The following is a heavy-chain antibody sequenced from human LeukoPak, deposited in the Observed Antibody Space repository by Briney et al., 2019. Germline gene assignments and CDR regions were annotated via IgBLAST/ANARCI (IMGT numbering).Heavy chain of an antibody. Sequence: SETLSLTCTVSGGSISSSSYYWGWIRQPPGKGLEWIGSIYYSGSTYYNPSLKSRVTISVDTSKNQFSLKLSSVTAADTAVYYCARNDYGDYHNAFDIWGQGTMVTVSS. CDR3: ARNDYGDYHNAFDI. J-gene: IGHJ3*02. D-gene: IGHD4-17*01. V-gene: IGHV4-39*07. CDR1: GGSISSSSYY. CDR2: IYYSGST.